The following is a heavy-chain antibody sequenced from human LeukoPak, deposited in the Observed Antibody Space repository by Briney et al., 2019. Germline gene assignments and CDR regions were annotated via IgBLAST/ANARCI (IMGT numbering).Heavy chain of an antibody. V-gene: IGHV1-18*01. D-gene: IGHD3-10*01. CDR3: ARDPITMVRGVIIPASFDY. CDR2: ISAYNGNT. J-gene: IGHJ4*02. Sequence: ASVKVSCKASGYTFTSYGISWVRQAPGQGLEWMGWISAYNGNTNYAQKLQGRVTMTTDTSTSTAYMELRSLRSDDTAVYYCARDPITMVRGVIIPASFDYWGQGTLVTVSS. CDR1: GYTFTSYG.